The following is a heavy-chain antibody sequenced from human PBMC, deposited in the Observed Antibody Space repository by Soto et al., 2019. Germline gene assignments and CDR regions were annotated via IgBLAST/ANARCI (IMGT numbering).Heavy chain of an antibody. Sequence: PGGSLRLSCAASGFTFSSYSMNWVRQAPGKGLEWVSFSSSSSNYIYYADSVKGRFTISRDNAKNSLYLQMNTLGADDTAVYYCARDGHSSGWNPDAFGNWGQGTMVTVSS. CDR3: ARDGHSSGWNPDAFGN. CDR2: SSSSSNYI. D-gene: IGHD6-19*01. CDR1: GFTFSSYS. J-gene: IGHJ3*02. V-gene: IGHV3-21*01.